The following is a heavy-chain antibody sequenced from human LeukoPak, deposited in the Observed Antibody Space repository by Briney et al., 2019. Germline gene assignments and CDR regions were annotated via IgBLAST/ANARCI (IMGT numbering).Heavy chain of an antibody. Sequence: SETLSLTCTVSGGSISDHYWSWIRQPSGKGLEWIGRIYSNGSANYSPSLKSRVSMSVDTSNNYFSLNLTSVTAADTALYFCARDVRYASGWSTPESWGQGILVTVSS. J-gene: IGHJ5*02. CDR1: GGSISDHY. CDR2: IYSNGSA. CDR3: ARDVRYASGWSTPES. D-gene: IGHD6-19*01. V-gene: IGHV4-4*07.